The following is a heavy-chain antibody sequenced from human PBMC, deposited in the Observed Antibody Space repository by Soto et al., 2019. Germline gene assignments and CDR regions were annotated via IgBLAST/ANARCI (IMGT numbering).Heavy chain of an antibody. Sequence: EVQLVESGGGLVKPGGSLRLSCAASGFTFSSYSMNWVRQAPGKGLEWVSSISSSSSYIYYADSVKGRFTISRDNAKNSLYRQMNSLRAEDKAVYYWASAEYYYDTSGWYYWGQGTLVTVSS. CDR2: ISSSSSYI. D-gene: IGHD3-22*01. V-gene: IGHV3-21*01. CDR3: ASAEYYYDTSGWYY. CDR1: GFTFSSYS. J-gene: IGHJ4*02.